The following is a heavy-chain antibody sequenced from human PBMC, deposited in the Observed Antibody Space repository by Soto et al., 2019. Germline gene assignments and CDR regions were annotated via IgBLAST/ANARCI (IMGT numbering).Heavy chain of an antibody. CDR1: GVLVSGTY. V-gene: IGHV3-53*01. CDR2: LYNDQ. D-gene: IGHD2-2*02. CDR3: VAYTWGIPN. J-gene: IGHJ4*02. Sequence: VGSLRLSCVVSGVLVSGTYMSWVRQAPGKGLEWVLILYNDQQYADSVRGRFTVSRDNSKNTLYLQMERLTVEDTAVYYCVAYTWGIPNWGQGTLVTVSS.